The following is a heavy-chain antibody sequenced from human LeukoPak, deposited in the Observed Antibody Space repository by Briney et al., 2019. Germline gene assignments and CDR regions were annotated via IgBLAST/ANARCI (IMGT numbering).Heavy chain of an antibody. J-gene: IGHJ3*01. D-gene: IGHD3-16*01. CDR2: MKGDGSEI. CDR3: VRPAYTAASDL. Sequence: GGSLRLSCAASGFIFSTYWMTWVRQAPGKGLEWVANMKGDGSEIHYVDSVKGRFTISRDNAKNSLYLQMNSLRAEDTAVYYCVRPAYTAASDLWGQGTMVTVSS. CDR1: GFIFSTYW. V-gene: IGHV3-7*01.